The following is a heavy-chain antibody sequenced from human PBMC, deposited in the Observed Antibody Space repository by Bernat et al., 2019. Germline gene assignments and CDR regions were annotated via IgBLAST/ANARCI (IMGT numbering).Heavy chain of an antibody. Sequence: EVQLVESGGGLVKPGGSLRLSCAASGFTFSNALLSWVRQAPGNVLEWVGRLKSKIDGGTIDNAAPVEGRVTISKDDSKNTLYLQMNSLKTEDTAVYYCTTDKDTSGHYNGGSRGHWGQGTLVTVSS. CDR1: GFTFSNAL. J-gene: IGHJ4*02. CDR2: LKSKIDGGTI. CDR3: TTDKDTSGHYNGGSRGH. D-gene: IGHD3-22*01. V-gene: IGHV3-15*01.